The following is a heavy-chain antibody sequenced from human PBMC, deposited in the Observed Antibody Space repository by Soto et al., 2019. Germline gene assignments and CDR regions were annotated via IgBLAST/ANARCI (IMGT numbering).Heavy chain of an antibody. CDR1: GFTFNSYG. Sequence: GGSLRLSCAASGFTFNSYGMSWVRQAPGKGLEWVANIKQDGSEKYYVDSVKGRFTISRDNTKSSVHLQMNTLRAEDTAVYYCARGRYCTSTSCYQFDYWGQGTLVTVSS. D-gene: IGHD2-2*01. CDR3: ARGRYCTSTSCYQFDY. CDR2: IKQDGSEK. V-gene: IGHV3-7*01. J-gene: IGHJ4*02.